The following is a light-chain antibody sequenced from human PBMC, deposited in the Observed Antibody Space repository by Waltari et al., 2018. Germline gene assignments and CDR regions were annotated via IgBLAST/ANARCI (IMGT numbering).Light chain of an antibody. V-gene: IGLV1-44*01. J-gene: IGLJ1*01. CDR2: GND. CDR3: ATWDDSQRV. CDR1: NSNIGSNS. Sequence: QSVLTQPPSASGTPGQRVTISCSGSNSNIGSNSVCWFQQLPGTAPKLLIYGNDHRPSGVPARFSGSKSGTSASLAISGLQSEDEADYYCATWDDSQRVFGTGTKVTVL.